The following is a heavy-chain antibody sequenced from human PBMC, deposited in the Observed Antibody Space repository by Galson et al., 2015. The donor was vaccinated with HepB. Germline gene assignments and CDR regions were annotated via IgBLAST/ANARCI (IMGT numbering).Heavy chain of an antibody. V-gene: IGHV1-69*06. J-gene: IGHJ6*02. CDR2: IIPIFGTA. CDR3: ATDPTGGDYGGMDV. CDR1: GGTFSSYA. D-gene: IGHD2-8*02. Sequence: SVKVSCKASGGTFSSYAISWVRQAPGQGLEWMGGIIPIFGTANYAQKFQGRVTMTEDTSTDTAYMELSSLRSEDTAVYYCATDPTGGDYGGMDVWGQGTTVTVSS.